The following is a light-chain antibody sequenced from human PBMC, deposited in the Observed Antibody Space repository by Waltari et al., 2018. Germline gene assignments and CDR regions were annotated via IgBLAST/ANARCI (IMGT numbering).Light chain of an antibody. Sequence: DIQVTQSPPSLSALVGDRVSITCRTTQNIKTYLHWYQQKPGEAPQLLIYAASKLQRGLPSRFTGSGSGTDFTLTITSLQPDDFGLYYCQQRSNWPPTFGQGTKVEIK. V-gene: IGKV1-39*01. CDR1: QNIKTY. CDR2: AAS. J-gene: IGKJ1*01. CDR3: QQRSNWPPT.